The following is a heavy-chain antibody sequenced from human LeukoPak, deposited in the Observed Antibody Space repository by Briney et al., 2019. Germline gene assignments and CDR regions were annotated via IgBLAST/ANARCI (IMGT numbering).Heavy chain of an antibody. J-gene: IGHJ3*02. V-gene: IGHV3-23*01. CDR2: ISGSGGTT. Sequence: GGSLRLSCATSGFIFSSYAMSWVRQAPGKGLEWVSGISGSGGTTYYADSVKGRFTISRDNSKNTLYLQMNSLRAEDTAVYYCAKAWAAAGIDAFDIWGQGTMVTVSS. D-gene: IGHD6-13*01. CDR3: AKAWAAAGIDAFDI. CDR1: GFIFSSYA.